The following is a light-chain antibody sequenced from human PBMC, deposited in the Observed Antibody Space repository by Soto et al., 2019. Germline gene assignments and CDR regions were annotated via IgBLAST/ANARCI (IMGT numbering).Light chain of an antibody. CDR3: MQAIQTPLT. J-gene: IGKJ4*01. CDR2: LGS. Sequence: DIVMTQSPLSLPVTPGEPASISCRSSQSLLHSNGYNYLDWYLQKPGQSPQLLIYLGSNRASGVPYRFSGSGSGTDFTLKISRVEAEDVGVYYCMQAIQTPLTFGGGTKVEIK. CDR1: QSLLHSNGYNY. V-gene: IGKV2-28*01.